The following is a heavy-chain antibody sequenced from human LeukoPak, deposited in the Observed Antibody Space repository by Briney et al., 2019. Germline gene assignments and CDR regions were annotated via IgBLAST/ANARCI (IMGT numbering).Heavy chain of an antibody. CDR2: INTGNGNT. Sequence: ASVKVSCKASGYTFTSNAMHWVRQAPGQRPEWMGWINTGNGNTKYSQKFQGRVTISRDTSANTAYMEVSSLRSEDAAVYYCARGAAEGLDRWGQGTLVTVSS. CDR1: GYTFTSNA. D-gene: IGHD6-13*01. J-gene: IGHJ5*02. V-gene: IGHV1-3*04. CDR3: ARGAAEGLDR.